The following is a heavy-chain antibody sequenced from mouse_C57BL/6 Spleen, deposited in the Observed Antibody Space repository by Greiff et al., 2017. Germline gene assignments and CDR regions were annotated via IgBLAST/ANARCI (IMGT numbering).Heavy chain of an antibody. CDR2: IYPRSGNT. D-gene: IGHD1-1*01. Sequence: VQLQESGAELARPGASLKLSCTASDYTFTSYGISWVKQRTGQGLEWIGEIYPRSGNTYYNEKFKGQVTLTPDKSTSTVYMELRSLRSEDSAVYFCARRRYGNGPYWYIDVWGTGTTVTVSS. J-gene: IGHJ1*03. CDR3: ARRRYGNGPYWYIDV. CDR1: DYTFTSYG. V-gene: IGHV1-81*01.